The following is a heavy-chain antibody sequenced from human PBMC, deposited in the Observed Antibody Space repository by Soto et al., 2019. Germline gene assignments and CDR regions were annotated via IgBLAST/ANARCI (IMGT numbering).Heavy chain of an antibody. CDR3: ASPGIAPAGVY. Sequence: EVQLVESGGGLVQPGGSLRLSCAASGFTVSSNYMSWVRQAPGKGLEWVSVIYSGGSTYYADSVKGRFTIARDNSKNTLYLQMNSMRAEDTAVYYCASPGIAPAGVYWGQGTLVTVSS. V-gene: IGHV3-66*01. CDR1: GFTVSSNY. D-gene: IGHD6-25*01. J-gene: IGHJ4*02. CDR2: IYSGGST.